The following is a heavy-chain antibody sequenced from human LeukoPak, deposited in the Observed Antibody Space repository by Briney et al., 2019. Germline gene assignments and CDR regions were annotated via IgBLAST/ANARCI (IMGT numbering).Heavy chain of an antibody. J-gene: IGHJ4*02. CDR1: GYSISRDYY. Sequence: SETLSLTCTVSGYSISRDYYWGWIRQPPGKGLEWIGSIYHSGRTYYNPSLNSRITISVDTSKNQFSLRLSSVTAADTAVYYCALSTVTTCVGDFDYWGQGTLVTVSS. CDR2: IYHSGRT. D-gene: IGHD4-17*01. CDR3: ALSTVTTCVGDFDY. V-gene: IGHV4-38-2*02.